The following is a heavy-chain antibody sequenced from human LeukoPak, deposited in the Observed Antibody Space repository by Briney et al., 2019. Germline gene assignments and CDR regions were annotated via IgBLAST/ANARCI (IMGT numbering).Heavy chain of an antibody. CDR1: RGSISSYY. J-gene: IGHJ3*02. Sequence: PSETLSLTCTASRGSISSYYWSWIRQPARKGLDWIGRIYTSGSTNYNPSLKSRVTMSVDTSKKQFSLKLTSVTAADTAVYYCARVVVGAANAFDIWGQGTMVTVSS. CDR2: IYTSGST. CDR3: ARVVVGAANAFDI. D-gene: IGHD1-26*01. V-gene: IGHV4-4*07.